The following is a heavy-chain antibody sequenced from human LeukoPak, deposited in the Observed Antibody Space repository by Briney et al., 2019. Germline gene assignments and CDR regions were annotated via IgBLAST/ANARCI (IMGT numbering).Heavy chain of an antibody. Sequence: ASVKVSCKASGYTFTSYGISWVRQAPGQGLEWMGWMNPNSGNTGYAQKFQGRVTITRNTSISTAYMELSSLRSEDTAVYYCARGRKLLVSYYNPFRGYYYMDVWGKGTTVTVSS. J-gene: IGHJ6*03. CDR2: MNPNSGNT. V-gene: IGHV1-8*03. CDR3: ARGRKLLVSYYNPFRGYYYMDV. D-gene: IGHD3-10*01. CDR1: GYTFTSYG.